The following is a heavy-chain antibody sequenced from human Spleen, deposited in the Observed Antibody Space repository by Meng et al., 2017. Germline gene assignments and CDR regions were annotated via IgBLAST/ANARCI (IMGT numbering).Heavy chain of an antibody. CDR1: GYTFADYY. J-gene: IGHJ4*02. CDR2: INPNTGDI. Sequence: VQLVQTGAEVKKPGASVKVSCKASGYTFADYYVHWVRQAPGQGLEWMGWINPNTGDINYAQRFQGWVTMTTDTSTATAYMELTNLRSDDTAIYYCARDSTGVLEYWGQGTLVTVSS. V-gene: IGHV1-2*04. D-gene: IGHD7-27*01. CDR3: ARDSTGVLEY.